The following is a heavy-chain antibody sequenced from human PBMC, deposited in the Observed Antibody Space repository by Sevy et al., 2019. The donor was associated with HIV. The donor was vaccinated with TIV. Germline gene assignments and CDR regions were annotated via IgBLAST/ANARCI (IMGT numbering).Heavy chain of an antibody. V-gene: IGHV3-49*04. CDR3: TRWKAAQSIFDY. CDR2: LKSDVYGGTV. Sequence: GGFLRLSCTASGFTFGDYCMSWVRQAPGKGLEWVAFLKSDVYGGTVDHAASVRGRFVIARDDSNTIAYLQMNDLKTEDTGVYYCTRWKAAQSIFDYWGQGALVTVSS. D-gene: IGHD6-13*01. J-gene: IGHJ4*02. CDR1: GFTFGDYC.